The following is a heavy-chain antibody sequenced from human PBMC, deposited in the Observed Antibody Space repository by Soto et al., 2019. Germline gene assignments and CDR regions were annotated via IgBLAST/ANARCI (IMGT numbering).Heavy chain of an antibody. D-gene: IGHD4-17*01. J-gene: IGHJ3*02. CDR1: GFTFSSYS. CDR3: ARDMTTVTISAFDI. Sequence: GGSLRLSCAASGFTFSSYSMNWVRQAPGKGLEWVSYISSSSSTIYYADSVKGRFTISSDNAKNSLYLQMNSLRAEDTAVYYCARDMTTVTISAFDIWGQGTMVTVSS. V-gene: IGHV3-48*01. CDR2: ISSSSSTI.